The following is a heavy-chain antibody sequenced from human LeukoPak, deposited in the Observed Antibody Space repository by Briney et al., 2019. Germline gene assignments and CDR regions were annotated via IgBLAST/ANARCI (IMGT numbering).Heavy chain of an antibody. CDR2: ISSSSSYI. J-gene: IGHJ4*02. Sequence: GGSLRLSCAASGFTFNTYTMNWVRQAPGKGLEWVSSISSSSSYIYYADSVRGRFTISRDNARKSLFLHLNSLRAEDTAVYYCARARGGWLQLDYWGQGTLVTVSS. CDR3: ARARGGWLQLDY. CDR1: GFTFNTYT. D-gene: IGHD5-24*01. V-gene: IGHV3-21*01.